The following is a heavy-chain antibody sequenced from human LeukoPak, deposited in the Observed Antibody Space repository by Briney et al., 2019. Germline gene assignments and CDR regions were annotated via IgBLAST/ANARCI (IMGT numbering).Heavy chain of an antibody. D-gene: IGHD4-17*01. Sequence: PGGSLRLSCAASGFTFSSYGMHWVRQAPGKGLEWVAVIWYDGSNKYYADSVKGRFTISRDNSKNTLYLQMNSLRAEDTAVYYCARERSDLADYGLLYYFDYWGQGTLVTVSS. CDR3: ARERSDLADYGLLYYFDY. J-gene: IGHJ4*02. CDR1: GFTFSSYG. CDR2: IWYDGSNK. V-gene: IGHV3-33*08.